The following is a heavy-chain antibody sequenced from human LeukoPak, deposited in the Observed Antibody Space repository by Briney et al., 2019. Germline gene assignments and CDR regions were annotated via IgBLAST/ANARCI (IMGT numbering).Heavy chain of an antibody. Sequence: GGSLRLSCAASGFTFSSYAMHWVRQAPGKGLEYVSAISSNGGSTYYANSVKGRFTISRDNSKNTLYLQMNSLRAEDTAVYYCARTSGYDYYFDYWGQGTLVTVSS. CDR1: GFTFSSYA. CDR2: ISSNGGST. D-gene: IGHD5-12*01. CDR3: ARTSGYDYYFDY. J-gene: IGHJ4*02. V-gene: IGHV3-64*01.